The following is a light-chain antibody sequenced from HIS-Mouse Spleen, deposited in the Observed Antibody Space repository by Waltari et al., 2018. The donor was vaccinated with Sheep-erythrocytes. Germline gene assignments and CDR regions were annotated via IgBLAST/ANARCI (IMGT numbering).Light chain of an antibody. Sequence: DIVMTQSPDSLAVSLGERATINCKSSQSVLYSSNNKNYLAWYPQKPGQPPKLLIYWASTRESGVPDRFSGSGSGTDFTLTISSLQAEDVAVYYCQQYYSTXLTFGGGTKVEIK. CDR1: QSVLYSSNNKNY. CDR2: WAS. V-gene: IGKV4-1*01. CDR3: QQYYSTXLT. J-gene: IGKJ4*01.